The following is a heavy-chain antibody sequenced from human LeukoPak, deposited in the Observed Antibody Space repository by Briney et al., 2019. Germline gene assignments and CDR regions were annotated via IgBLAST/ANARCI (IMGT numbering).Heavy chain of an antibody. CDR2: ISNNGGYT. J-gene: IGHJ4*02. Sequence: GGSLRLSCAASGFTFSSSAMSWVRQAPGKGLEWVSAISNNGGYTYYADSVKGRFTISRDNSKNTLYLQMNSLRAEDTAVYYCAKEASGYGYYFDYWGQGTLVTVSS. D-gene: IGHD3-10*01. V-gene: IGHV3-23*01. CDR1: GFTFSSSA. CDR3: AKEASGYGYYFDY.